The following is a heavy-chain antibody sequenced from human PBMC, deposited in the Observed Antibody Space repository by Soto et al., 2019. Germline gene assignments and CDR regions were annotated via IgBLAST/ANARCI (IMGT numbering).Heavy chain of an antibody. V-gene: IGHV3-74*01. D-gene: IGHD4-17*01. Sequence: EVQLVESGGGLVQPGGSLRLSCAASGFTFSSYWMHWVRQAPGKGLVWVSRINSDGSSTSYADSVKGRFTISRDNAKNTLYLQMNSLRAEDTAVYYCARQRSTYGDYSSDAFDIWGQGTMVTVSS. CDR3: ARQRSTYGDYSSDAFDI. CDR2: INSDGSST. CDR1: GFTFSSYW. J-gene: IGHJ3*02.